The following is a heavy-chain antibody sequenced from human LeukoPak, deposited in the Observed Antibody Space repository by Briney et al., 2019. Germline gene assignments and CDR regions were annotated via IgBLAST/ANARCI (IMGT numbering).Heavy chain of an antibody. CDR2: ISYDGSNK. J-gene: IGHJ4*02. Sequence: PGGSLRLSCAASGFTFSSYAMHWVRQAPGKGLEWVAVISYDGSNKYYADSVKGRFTISRDNSKNTLYLQMNSLRAEDTAVYYCARDGAESSGWPKYYFDYWGQGTLVTVSS. CDR1: GFTFSSYA. V-gene: IGHV3-30-3*01. CDR3: ARDGAESSGWPKYYFDY. D-gene: IGHD6-19*01.